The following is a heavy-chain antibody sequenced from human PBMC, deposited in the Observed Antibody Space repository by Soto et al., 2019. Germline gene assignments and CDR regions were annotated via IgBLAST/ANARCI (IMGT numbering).Heavy chain of an antibody. CDR3: ADSWLPTSY. V-gene: IGHV3-74*01. J-gene: IGHJ4*02. Sequence: GGSLRLCCPASGGSFSHYGRHWVRQAPGKGLVWVSRISPDGRTTTYADSVKGRFTISRDNAKSTLYLQMNSLTVEDGAVYYCADSWLPTSYWGPGTLVTVSS. CDR1: GGSFSHYG. D-gene: IGHD3-10*01. CDR2: ISPDGRTT.